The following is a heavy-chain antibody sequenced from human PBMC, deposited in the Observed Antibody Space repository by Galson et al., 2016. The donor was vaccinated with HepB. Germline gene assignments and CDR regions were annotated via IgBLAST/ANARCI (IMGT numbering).Heavy chain of an antibody. V-gene: IGHV3-64D*09. CDR3: VRAWSGSSPAY. Sequence: SLRLSCAASGFSFTKYYMNWVRQAPGKGLEYVSGISNNGDAKYHADSVKGRFTISRDNSKNTVDLHMSSLRPEDTAVYYCVRAWSGSSPAYWGQGTQVTASS. CDR1: GFSFTKYY. CDR2: ISNNGDAK. J-gene: IGHJ4*02. D-gene: IGHD1-26*01.